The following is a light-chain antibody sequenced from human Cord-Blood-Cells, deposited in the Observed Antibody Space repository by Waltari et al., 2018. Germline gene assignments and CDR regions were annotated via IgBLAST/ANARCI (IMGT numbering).Light chain of an antibody. CDR3: QQYNNWPPYS. CDR1: QSVSSN. J-gene: IGKJ2*03. CDR2: GAS. Sequence: EIVMTQSPATLSVSPGERATLSCRASQSVSSNLAWYQQKPGQAPRLLIYGASTRATGIPARFSGSGSGTEFTLTSSSLQSKDFAVDYCQQYNNWPPYSFGQGTKLEIK. V-gene: IGKV3-15*01.